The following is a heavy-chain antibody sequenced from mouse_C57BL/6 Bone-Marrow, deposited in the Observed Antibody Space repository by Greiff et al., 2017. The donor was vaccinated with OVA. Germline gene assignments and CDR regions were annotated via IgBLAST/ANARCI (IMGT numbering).Heavy chain of an antibody. V-gene: IGHV2-5*01. D-gene: IGHD2-5*01. Sequence: VMLVESGPGLVQPSQSLSITCTVSGFSLTSYGVHWVRQSPGKGLEWLGVIWRGGSTDYNAAFMSRLSITKDNSKSQVFFKMNSLQADDTAIYYCAKSYYSNSWFAYWGQGTLVTVSA. CDR2: IWRGGST. CDR3: AKSYYSNSWFAY. J-gene: IGHJ3*01. CDR1: GFSLTSYG.